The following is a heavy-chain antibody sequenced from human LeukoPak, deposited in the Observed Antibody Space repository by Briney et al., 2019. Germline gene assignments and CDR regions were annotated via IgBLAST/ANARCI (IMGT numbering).Heavy chain of an antibody. CDR3: ARDKEDIVVVPAAIRFMANALDI. CDR2: ISYDGSNK. CDR1: GFTFSSYA. Sequence: GGSLRLSCAASGFTFSSYAMHWVRQAPGKGLEWVAVISYDGSNKYYADSVKGRFTISRDNSKNTLYLQMNSLRAEDTAVYYCARDKEDIVVVPAAIRFMANALDIWGQGTMVTVSS. V-gene: IGHV3-30-3*01. D-gene: IGHD2-2*02. J-gene: IGHJ3*02.